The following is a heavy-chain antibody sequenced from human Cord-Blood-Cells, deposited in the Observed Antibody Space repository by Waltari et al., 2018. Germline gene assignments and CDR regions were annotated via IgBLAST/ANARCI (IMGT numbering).Heavy chain of an antibody. Sequence: EWIGYIYHSGSTYYNPSLKSRVTISVDRSKSQFSLKLSSVTAADTAVYYCARDRGHDYGDYYFDYWGQGTLVTVSS. CDR3: ARDRGHDYGDYYFDY. V-gene: IGHV4-30-2*01. D-gene: IGHD4-17*01. J-gene: IGHJ4*02. CDR2: IYHSGST.